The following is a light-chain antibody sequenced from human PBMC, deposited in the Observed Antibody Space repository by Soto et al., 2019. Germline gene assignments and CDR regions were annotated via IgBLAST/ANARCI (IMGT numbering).Light chain of an antibody. J-gene: IGKJ1*01. V-gene: IGKV1-6*01. CDR1: QGIRND. Sequence: AIQMTQSPSSLSATVGDRVTVTCPASQGIRNDLGWYQQKPGKAPKLLIYAASSLQSGVPPRFSGTGSGTDFTLTISSLQPEDFANYYCLQDYNSPRTFGQGTKVEVK. CDR3: LQDYNSPRT. CDR2: AAS.